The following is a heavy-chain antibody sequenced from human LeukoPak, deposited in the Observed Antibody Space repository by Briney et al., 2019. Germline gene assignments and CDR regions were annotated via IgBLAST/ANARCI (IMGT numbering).Heavy chain of an antibody. J-gene: IGHJ3*02. CDR3: ARDIRRVAAATPDAFDI. V-gene: IGHV1-46*01. CDR1: GYTFTGYY. CDR2: INPSGGST. D-gene: IGHD6-19*01. Sequence: GASVKVSCKASGYTFTGYYMHWVRQAPGQGLEWMGIINPSGGSTSYAQKFQGRVTMTRDMSTSTVYMELSSLRSEDTAVYYCARDIRRVAAATPDAFDIWGQGTMVTVSS.